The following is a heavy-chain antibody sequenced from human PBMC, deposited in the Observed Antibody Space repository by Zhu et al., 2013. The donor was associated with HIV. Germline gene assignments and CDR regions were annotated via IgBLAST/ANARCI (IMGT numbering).Heavy chain of an antibody. CDR3: ARDLPYSGRHSYYYGMDV. V-gene: IGHV1-69*06. J-gene: IGHJ6*02. CDR2: IIPMFDTT. Sequence: QLQLVQSGAEVKRPGSSVKVSCKASGGTFMSYAINWVRQAPGQGLEWMGGIIPMFDTTTYAQKAQDRVTITADKSTNTAYMELSSLRSEDTAMYYCARDLPYSGRHSYYYGMDVWGQGTTVTVSS. D-gene: IGHD1-26*01. CDR1: GGTFMSYA.